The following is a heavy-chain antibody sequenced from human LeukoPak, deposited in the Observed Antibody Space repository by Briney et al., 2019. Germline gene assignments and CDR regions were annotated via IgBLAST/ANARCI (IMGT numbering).Heavy chain of an antibody. CDR3: ASYYDILTGYFDY. V-gene: IGHV3-48*03. Sequence: GGSLRLSCAASGFTFSSYEMNWVRQAPGKGLEWVSYISSSGSTIYYADSVKGRFTISRDNSKNTLYLQMNSLRAEDTAVYYCASYYDILTGYFDYWGQGTLVTVSS. CDR2: ISSSGSTI. J-gene: IGHJ4*02. D-gene: IGHD3-9*01. CDR1: GFTFSSYE.